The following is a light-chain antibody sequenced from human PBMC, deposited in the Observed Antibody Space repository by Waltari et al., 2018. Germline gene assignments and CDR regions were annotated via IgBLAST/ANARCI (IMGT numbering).Light chain of an antibody. CDR3: QTGGFGIWV. CDR1: SGHSNYP. V-gene: IGLV4-69*01. Sequence: QLILTQSPSASASLGASVKRTCTLSSGHSNYPIARHQQQPEKVHRYLMTVNSDGSHIKGDGIPDRFSGSSSGAERYLTISSLQSEDETDYYCQTGGFGIWVFGGGTKLTVL. CDR2: VNSDGSH. J-gene: IGLJ3*02.